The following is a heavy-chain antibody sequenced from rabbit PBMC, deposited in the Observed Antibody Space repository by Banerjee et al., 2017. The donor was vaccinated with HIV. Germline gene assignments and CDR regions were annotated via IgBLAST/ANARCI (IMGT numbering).Heavy chain of an antibody. D-gene: IGHD8-1*01. Sequence: QEQLVESGGGLVKPGASLTLTCKASGFSFSNKAVMCWVRQAPGKELQWIACINAVTGKAVYATWAKGRFTISKTSSTTVTLQMTSLTVADTATYFCARDTGSSFSSYGMDLWGPGTLVTVS. CDR1: GFSFSNKAV. CDR2: INAVTGKA. V-gene: IGHV1S45*01. CDR3: ARDTGSSFSSYGMDL. J-gene: IGHJ6*01.